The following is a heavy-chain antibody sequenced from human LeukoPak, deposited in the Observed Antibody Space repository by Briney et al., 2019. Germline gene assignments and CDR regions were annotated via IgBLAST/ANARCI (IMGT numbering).Heavy chain of an antibody. CDR1: GYTFTSYY. CDR2: INPSGGST. J-gene: IGHJ3*02. Sequence: GASVKVSCKASGYTFTSYYMHWVRQAPGQGLEWMGIINPSGGSTSYAQKFQGRVTMTRDTSMSTVYMELSSLRSEDTAVYYCARDLKRWLQSDAFDIWGQGTMVTVSS. D-gene: IGHD5-24*01. V-gene: IGHV1-46*03. CDR3: ARDLKRWLQSDAFDI.